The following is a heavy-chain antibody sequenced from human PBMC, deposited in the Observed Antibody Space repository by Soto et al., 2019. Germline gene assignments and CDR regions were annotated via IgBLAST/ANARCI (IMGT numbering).Heavy chain of an antibody. CDR1: GFTFSSYG. V-gene: IGHV3-30*03. CDR2: ITYGGSNT. Sequence: PGGSLRLSCAASGFTFSSYGMHWVRQAPGKGLEWVSVITYGGSNTYYADSVKGRFTISRDNSKNTLFLQMNSLRAEDTAIYYCARDWTGDTCPCLDVWGQGTTVTVSS. D-gene: IGHD3-3*01. CDR3: ARDWTGDTCPCLDV. J-gene: IGHJ6*02.